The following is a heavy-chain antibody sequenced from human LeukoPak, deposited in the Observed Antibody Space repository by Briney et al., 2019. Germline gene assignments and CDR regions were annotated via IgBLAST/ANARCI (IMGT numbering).Heavy chain of an antibody. CDR3: ARGWGLYYPPLQH. J-gene: IGHJ1*01. D-gene: IGHD3-10*01. V-gene: IGHV4-61*01. Sequence: PSETLSLTCTVSGGSVSSGSYYWSWIRQPPGKGLEWIGYIYYSGSTNYNPSLKSRVTISVDTSKNQFSLKLSSVTAADTAVYYCARGWGLYYPPLQHWGQGTLVTVSS. CDR1: GGSVSSGSYY. CDR2: IYYSGST.